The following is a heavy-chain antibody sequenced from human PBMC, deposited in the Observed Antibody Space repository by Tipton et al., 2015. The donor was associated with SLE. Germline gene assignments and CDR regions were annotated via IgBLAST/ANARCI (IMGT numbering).Heavy chain of an antibody. CDR2: VSYTGSA. Sequence: PGLVKPSETLSLACSVSGDSITSHYWTWIRQSPGKELEWLAYVSYTGSATYNPSLRSRVSISLDTSENQFSLKVTSVTAADTAVYYCARLSAYYRVFDLWGQGTLVIVAS. D-gene: IGHD3-3*01. CDR1: GDSITSHY. J-gene: IGHJ4*02. V-gene: IGHV4-59*08. CDR3: ARLSAYYRVFDL.